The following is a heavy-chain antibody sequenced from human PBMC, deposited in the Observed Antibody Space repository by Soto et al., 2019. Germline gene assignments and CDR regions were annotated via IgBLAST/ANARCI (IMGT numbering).Heavy chain of an antibody. CDR3: ARDRNSYGYVVFYGMDV. V-gene: IGHV3-30-3*01. J-gene: IGHJ6*02. Sequence: QVQLVESGGGVVQPGRSLRLSCAASGFTFSSYAMHWVRQAPGKGLEWVAVISYDGSNKYYADSVKGRFTISRDNSKNXLYLQMNSLRAEDTAVYYCARDRNSYGYVVFYGMDVWGQGTTVTVSS. CDR1: GFTFSSYA. D-gene: IGHD5-18*01. CDR2: ISYDGSNK.